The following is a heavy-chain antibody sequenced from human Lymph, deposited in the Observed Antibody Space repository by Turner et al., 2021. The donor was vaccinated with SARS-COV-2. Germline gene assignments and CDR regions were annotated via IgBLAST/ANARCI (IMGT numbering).Heavy chain of an antibody. D-gene: IGHD2-21*02. CDR3: ARETVNNWVDP. CDR2: IYYRGSN. Sequence: QAQLQESGPRLVKTLETLSLTCTVSGGSMNSNYWSWIRQPPGKRLEWIGYIYYRGSNNYNPSLESRVTISVDTSRNQFSLNLTSVTAADTAIYYCARETVNNWVDPWGQGTLVTVSS. CDR1: GGSMNSNY. V-gene: IGHV4-59*01. J-gene: IGHJ5*02.